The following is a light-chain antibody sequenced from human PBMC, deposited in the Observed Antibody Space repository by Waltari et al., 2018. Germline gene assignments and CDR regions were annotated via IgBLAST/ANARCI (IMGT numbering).Light chain of an antibody. CDR2: EVS. V-gene: IGLV2-14*01. CDR3: SSYTSSSPRV. CDR1: RSDVGGYNY. Sequence: QSALTQPASVSGSPVRSITISCTGTRSDVGGYNYVSWYPQPPGKAPNLMIYEVSTRAPWGPNPFSGSHPCTTASLTTSGPQSEDEADYYCSSYTSSSPRVFGAGTKVTAL. J-gene: IGLJ1*01.